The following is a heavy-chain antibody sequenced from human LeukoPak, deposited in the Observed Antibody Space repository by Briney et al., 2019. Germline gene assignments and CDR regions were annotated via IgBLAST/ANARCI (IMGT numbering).Heavy chain of an antibody. Sequence: PSETLSLTCTVSGGSISSSSYYWGWIRQPPGKGLEWIGSIYYSGSTYYNPSLRSRVTISVDTSKNQFSLKLSSVTAADTAVYYCARDHGHSGDWGQGTLVTVSS. CDR2: IYYSGST. CDR3: ARDHGHSGD. D-gene: IGHD2-15*01. CDR1: GGSISSSSYY. J-gene: IGHJ4*02. V-gene: IGHV4-39*07.